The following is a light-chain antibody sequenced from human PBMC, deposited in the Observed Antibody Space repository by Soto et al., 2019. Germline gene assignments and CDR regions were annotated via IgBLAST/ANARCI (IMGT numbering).Light chain of an antibody. J-gene: IGLJ2*01. CDR1: SSNIGGNY. CDR3: AAWDDSLSGVV. Sequence: QSVLTQAPSASGTPGQRVTISCSGSSSNIGGNYVYWFQQLPGTAPKLLIYRNNERPSGVPDRFSGSKSGASASLAISGPRSEYEADYYCAAWDDSLSGVVFGGGTKVTVL. V-gene: IGLV1-47*01. CDR2: RNN.